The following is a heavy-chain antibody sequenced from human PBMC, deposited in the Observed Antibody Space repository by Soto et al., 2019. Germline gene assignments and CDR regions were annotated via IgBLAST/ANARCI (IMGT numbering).Heavy chain of an antibody. CDR2: FDPEDGET. CDR1: GYTLTELS. V-gene: IGHV1-24*01. D-gene: IGHD2-15*01. Sequence: ASVKVSCKVSGYTLTELSMHWVRQAPGKGLEWMGGFDPEDGETIYAQKFQGRVTMTEDTSTDTAYMELSSLRSEDTAVYYCATDRTGEGILSSGWFDLWGQGPLVTVSS. J-gene: IGHJ5*02. CDR3: ATDRTGEGILSSGWFDL.